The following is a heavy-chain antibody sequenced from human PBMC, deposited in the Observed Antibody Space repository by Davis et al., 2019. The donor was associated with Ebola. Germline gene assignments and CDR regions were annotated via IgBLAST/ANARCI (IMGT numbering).Heavy chain of an antibody. Sequence: ASVKVSCKASGYTFTGYYMHWVRQAPGQGLEWVGWINPNSGGTNYAQKFQGRVTMTRDTSISTAYMELSRLRSDDTAVYYCASDTYYYDSSGYNFDYWGQGTLVTVSS. D-gene: IGHD3-22*01. V-gene: IGHV1-2*02. CDR3: ASDTYYYDSSGYNFDY. CDR2: INPNSGGT. CDR1: GYTFTGYY. J-gene: IGHJ4*02.